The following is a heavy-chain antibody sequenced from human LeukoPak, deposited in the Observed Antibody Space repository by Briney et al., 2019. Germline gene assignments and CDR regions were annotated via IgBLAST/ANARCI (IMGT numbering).Heavy chain of an antibody. CDR3: ARPWWWPKNDY. J-gene: IGHJ4*02. CDR2: INHSGST. Sequence: SETLSLTCAVYGGSFSGYYWSWIRQPPGKGLEWIGEINHSGSTNYNPSLKSRVTISVDTSKNQFSLKLSSVTAADTAVYYCARPWWWPKNDYWGQGTLVTVSS. V-gene: IGHV4-34*01. D-gene: IGHD2-21*01. CDR1: GGSFSGYY.